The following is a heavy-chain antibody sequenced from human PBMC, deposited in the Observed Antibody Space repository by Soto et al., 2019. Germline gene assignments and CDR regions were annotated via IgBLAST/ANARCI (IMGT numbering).Heavy chain of an antibody. Sequence: EVQVVESGGGLVKPGGSLTLSCNFTFSMYSMNWVRHAPGQGLEWVASISSGAAYIKYAGSVQGRFTISRDNAKNTVSLQMSSLRVEDTAVYFCTRDEGGSYDSWFHPWGQGTQVSVSA. CDR2: ISSGAAYI. V-gene: IGHV3-21*06. CDR3: TRDEGGSYDSWFHP. D-gene: IGHD1-26*01. J-gene: IGHJ5*02. CDR1: TFSMYS.